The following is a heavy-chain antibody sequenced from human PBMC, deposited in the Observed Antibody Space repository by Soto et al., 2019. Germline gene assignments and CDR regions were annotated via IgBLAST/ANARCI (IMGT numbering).Heavy chain of an antibody. CDR2: ISGSGTKT. CDR1: GLTFSDYY. Sequence: QVQVVESGGDLVKPGGSLRLSCEVSGLTFSDYYMTWIRQAPGKGLEWVSLISGSGTKTYYPDAVRGRFTVSRDNAKNSVFLKTDSLRAEDTTMYYCEKSRFSRPGYTHYYMDVWGRGTAVTVSS. D-gene: IGHD3-16*02. CDR3: EKSRFSRPGYTHYYMDV. J-gene: IGHJ6*03. V-gene: IGHV3-11*01.